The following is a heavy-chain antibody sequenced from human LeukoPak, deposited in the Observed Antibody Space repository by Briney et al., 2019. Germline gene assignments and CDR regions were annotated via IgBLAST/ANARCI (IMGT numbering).Heavy chain of an antibody. CDR3: ARLDCYDVVGCYNH. CDR2: VSHDGTT. CDR1: GDSVTAYY. Sequence: PSETLSLTRSVSGDSVTAYYWNWIRQATGKGLEWIGYVSHDGTTNYTPSLRSRVVMSVDTANNTISLSPASVTAADTGVYYCARLDCYDVVGCYNHWGRGTPVTVS. V-gene: IGHV4-59*08. J-gene: IGHJ5*02. D-gene: IGHD3/OR15-3a*01.